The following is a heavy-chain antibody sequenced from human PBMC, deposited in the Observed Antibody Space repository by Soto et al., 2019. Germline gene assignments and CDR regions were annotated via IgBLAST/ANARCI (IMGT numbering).Heavy chain of an antibody. CDR2: NHHTGYT. CDR3: ATKDNGKYFFDS. Sequence: QVQLQESGPGLVKPSDTLSLTCGVSGSSISNDNWWVWIRQPPGKGLEWIGYNHHTGYTYSNPALKSRLTMSVDTSKNQFSLRLSSVTAVDTAVYYCATKDNGKYFFDSWGQGALVTVSS. J-gene: IGHJ4*02. V-gene: IGHV4-28*01. CDR1: GSSISNDNW. D-gene: IGHD1-26*01.